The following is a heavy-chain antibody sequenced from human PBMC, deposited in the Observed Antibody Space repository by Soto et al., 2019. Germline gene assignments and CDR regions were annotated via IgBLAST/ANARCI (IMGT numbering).Heavy chain of an antibody. J-gene: IGHJ2*01. CDR2: IYSDGST. D-gene: IGHD4-17*01. V-gene: IGHV3-66*01. CDR3: ARGFYGDYPLYFDL. CDR1: GFTVDSNY. Sequence: GSLRLSCAASGFTVDSNYMTWVRQAPGKGLEWVSIIYSDGSTYSADSVKDRFSISRDNFKNTLYLQMNSLRVEDTAVYFCARGFYGDYPLYFDLWGRGTLVTVSS.